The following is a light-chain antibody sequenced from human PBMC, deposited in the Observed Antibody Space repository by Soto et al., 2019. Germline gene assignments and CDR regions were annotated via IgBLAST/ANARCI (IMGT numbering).Light chain of an antibody. CDR2: SAS. CDR3: QQDKNWPLT. V-gene: IGKV3-15*01. CDR1: QSVNSD. J-gene: IGKJ4*01. Sequence: ETVMTQSPATLSASPGESATLSCRASQSVNSDLAWYQQIPGQAPRLLIYSASTGATGGPARFSGSGSGTEFTLTISSLQSEDFAIYYCQQDKNWPLTFGGGTKVEI.